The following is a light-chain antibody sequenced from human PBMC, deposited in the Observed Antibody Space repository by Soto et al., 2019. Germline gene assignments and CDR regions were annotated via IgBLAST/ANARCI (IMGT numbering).Light chain of an antibody. CDR2: KAS. CDR1: QSISSW. CDR3: QQYYSYVT. Sequence: DIQMTQSPSTLSASVGDRVTITCRASQSISSWLAWYQQKPGKAPKLLIYKASSLESGVPSRFSGSGSGTEFTLTISSLQPDDFATYYGQQYYSYVTFGQGTKVEIK. V-gene: IGKV1-5*03. J-gene: IGKJ1*01.